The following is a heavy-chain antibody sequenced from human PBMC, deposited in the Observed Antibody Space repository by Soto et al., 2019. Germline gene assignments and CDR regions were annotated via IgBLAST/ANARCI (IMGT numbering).Heavy chain of an antibody. D-gene: IGHD6-13*01. CDR1: GYSFTIYW. CDR3: ARILLAEAGTRHGMDV. Sequence: GGSLKISCKGSGYSFTIYWISWVRQMPGKGLEWMGRIDPSDSYTNYSPSFQGHVTISADKSISTAYLQWSSLKASETAMYYCARILLAEAGTRHGMDVWGQGTTVTVSS. CDR2: IDPSDSYT. J-gene: IGHJ6*02. V-gene: IGHV5-10-1*01.